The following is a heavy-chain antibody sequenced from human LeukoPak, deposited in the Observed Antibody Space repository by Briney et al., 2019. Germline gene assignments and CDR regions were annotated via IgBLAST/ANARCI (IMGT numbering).Heavy chain of an antibody. CDR3: AREHGSYVPY. D-gene: IGHD1-26*01. Sequence: SETLSLTCAVYGGSFSAYYWSWVRQPPGKGLEWIGEINHSGNTNYNPSLKSRVTISVDTSKNQFSLKLSSVTAADTAVYYCAREHGSYVPYWGQGTLVTVSS. CDR2: INHSGNT. CDR1: GGSFSAYY. V-gene: IGHV4-34*01. J-gene: IGHJ4*02.